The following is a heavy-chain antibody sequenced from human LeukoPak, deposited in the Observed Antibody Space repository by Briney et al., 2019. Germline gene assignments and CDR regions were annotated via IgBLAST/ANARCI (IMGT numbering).Heavy chain of an antibody. Sequence: GGSLRLSCAASGFTFSSYAMSWVRQAPGKGLEWVSAISGSGGSTYYADSVKGRFTISRDNAKNSLYLQMNSLRAEDTAVYYCARDKVTTDAFDIWGQGTMVTVSS. V-gene: IGHV3-23*01. CDR1: GFTFSSYA. CDR2: ISGSGGST. D-gene: IGHD4-17*01. J-gene: IGHJ3*02. CDR3: ARDKVTTDAFDI.